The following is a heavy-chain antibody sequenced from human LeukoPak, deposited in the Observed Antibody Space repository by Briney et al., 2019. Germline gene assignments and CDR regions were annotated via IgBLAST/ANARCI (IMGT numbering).Heavy chain of an antibody. D-gene: IGHD2-15*01. J-gene: IGHJ4*02. CDR1: GGSISSYY. V-gene: IGHV4-59*01. CDR3: ARAAVVVAAYFDY. CDR2: IYYSGST. Sequence: SETLSLTCTVSGGSISSYYRSWIRQPPGKGLEWIGYIYYSGSTNYNPSLKSRVTISVDTSKNQFSLKLSSVTAAVTAVYYCARAAVVVAAYFDYWGQGTLVTVSS.